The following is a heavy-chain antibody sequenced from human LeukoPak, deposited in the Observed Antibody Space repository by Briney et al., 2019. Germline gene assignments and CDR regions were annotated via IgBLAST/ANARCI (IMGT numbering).Heavy chain of an antibody. V-gene: IGHV4-39*01. D-gene: IGHD3-22*01. Sequence: SETPSLTCTVSGGSISSSSYYWGWIRQPPGKGLEWIGSIYYSGSTYYNPSLKSRVTISVDTSKNQFSLKLSSVTAADTAVYYCASWENYYDSSGYDDAFDIWGQGTMVTVSS. CDR2: IYYSGST. J-gene: IGHJ3*02. CDR1: GGSISSSSYY. CDR3: ASWENYYDSSGYDDAFDI.